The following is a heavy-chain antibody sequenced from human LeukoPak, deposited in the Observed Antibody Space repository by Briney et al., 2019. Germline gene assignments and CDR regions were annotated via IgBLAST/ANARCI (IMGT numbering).Heavy chain of an antibody. J-gene: IGHJ3*02. CDR2: IRYDGSNK. V-gene: IGHV3-30*02. CDR1: GFTFSSYG. CDR3: VKSAGKDGYRDSFDI. Sequence: GGSLRLSCAASGFTFSSYGMHWVRQAPGKGLEWVAFIRYDGSNKYYADSVKGRFTISRDNSKNTLYLQMNSLRAEDTAVYYCVKSAGKDGYRDSFDIWGQGTLVTVSS. D-gene: IGHD5-24*01.